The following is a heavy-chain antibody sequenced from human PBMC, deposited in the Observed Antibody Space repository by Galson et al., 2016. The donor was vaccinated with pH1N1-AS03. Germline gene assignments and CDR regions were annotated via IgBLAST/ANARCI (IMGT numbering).Heavy chain of an antibody. J-gene: IGHJ4*02. D-gene: IGHD2-21*01. CDR1: GLSVAKNY. Sequence: SLRLSCAVSGLSVAKNYMSWVRQAPGKGLEWVSSIYTGGDTFYTDSVRGRFTISRDDSKNTLYLQMNSLRAADTAMYYCARVDSSTYSDCGVPFDYWGQGTLVTVSS. V-gene: IGHV3-53*01. CDR3: ARVDSSTYSDCGVPFDY. CDR2: IYTGGDT.